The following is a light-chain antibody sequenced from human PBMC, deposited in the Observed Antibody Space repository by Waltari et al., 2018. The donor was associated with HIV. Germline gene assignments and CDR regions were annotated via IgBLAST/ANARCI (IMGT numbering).Light chain of an antibody. V-gene: IGKV1-5*03. Sequence: DVQMTQSPSTLSASVGDSVAITCRASQIINNWLAWYQQRPGRPPKLLIYKTSNLESGVPVRFIGSGSGAEFTLTIDGLQPDDFATYFCQQYNSHSYTFGQGTRLDI. CDR3: QQYNSHSYT. CDR2: KTS. J-gene: IGKJ2*01. CDR1: QIINNW.